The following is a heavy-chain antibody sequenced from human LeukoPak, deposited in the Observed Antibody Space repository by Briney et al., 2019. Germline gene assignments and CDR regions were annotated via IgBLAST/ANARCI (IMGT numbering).Heavy chain of an antibody. CDR1: GGSISSHY. J-gene: IGHJ3*02. V-gene: IGHV4-59*11. CDR3: VRHYDFWSGYAKLPGAFDI. Sequence: SETLSLTSTVSGGSISSHYWSWIRQPPGKGLEWIGYIYYSGSTNYNPSLKSRVTISVDTSKNQFSLKLSSVTAADTAVYYCVRHYDFWSGYAKLPGAFDIWGQGTMVTVSS. D-gene: IGHD3-3*01. CDR2: IYYSGST.